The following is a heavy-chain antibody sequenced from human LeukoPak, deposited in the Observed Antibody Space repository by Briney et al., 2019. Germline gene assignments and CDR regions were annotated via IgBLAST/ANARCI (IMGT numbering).Heavy chain of an antibody. V-gene: IGHV4-39*01. Sequence: SETLSLTCTVSGGSISSSSYYWGWIRQPPGKGLEWIGSIYYSGSTYYNPSLKSRVTISVDTSKNQFSLKLSSVTAADTDVYYCARAHIVVMTAITGPNAFDIWGQGTMVTVSS. CDR1: GGSISSSSYY. J-gene: IGHJ3*02. D-gene: IGHD2-21*02. CDR2: IYYSGST. CDR3: ARAHIVVMTAITGPNAFDI.